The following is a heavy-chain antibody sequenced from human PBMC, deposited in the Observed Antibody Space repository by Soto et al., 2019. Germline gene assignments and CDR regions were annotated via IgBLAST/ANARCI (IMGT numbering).Heavy chain of an antibody. CDR2: INPNSGGT. V-gene: IGHV1-2*02. J-gene: IGHJ4*02. Sequence: QVQLVQSGAEVKKPGASVKVSCKASGYTFTGYYMHWVRQAPGQGLEWMGWINPNSGGTNYAQKFQGRVTMTRDTSISTAYMELSRLRSDDTAVYYCARGPSSLDYYDSSGYYTPLEYWGQGTLVTVSS. CDR3: ARGPSSLDYYDSSGYYTPLEY. CDR1: GYTFTGYY. D-gene: IGHD3-22*01.